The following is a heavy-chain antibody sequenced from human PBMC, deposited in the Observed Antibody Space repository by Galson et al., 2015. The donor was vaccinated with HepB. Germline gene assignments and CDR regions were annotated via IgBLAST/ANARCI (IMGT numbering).Heavy chain of an antibody. J-gene: IGHJ4*02. V-gene: IGHV1-69*04. CDR2: IIPILGIA. D-gene: IGHD5-12*01. CDR1: GGTFSSYA. CDR3: ARASSASVGLRYFDY. Sequence: SVKVSCKASGGTFSSYAISWVRQAPGQGLEWMGRIIPILGIANYAQKFQGRVTITADKSTSTAYMELSSLRSEDTAVYYCARASSASVGLRYFDYWGQGTLVTVSS.